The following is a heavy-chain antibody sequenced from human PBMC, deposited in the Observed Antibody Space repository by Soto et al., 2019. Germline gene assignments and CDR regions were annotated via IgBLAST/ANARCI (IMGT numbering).Heavy chain of an antibody. CDR2: IWYDGSNK. D-gene: IGHD2-15*01. CDR1: GFTFSSYG. CDR3: ARDLPGVAATTLDY. J-gene: IGHJ4*02. Sequence: QVQLVESGGGVVQPGRSLRLSCAASGFTFSSYGMHWVRQAPGKGLEWVAVIWYDGSNKYYADSVKGRFTISRDKSKNRLYLQMNSLSPEDTAVYYCARDLPGVAATTLDYWGQGTLVTVSS. V-gene: IGHV3-33*01.